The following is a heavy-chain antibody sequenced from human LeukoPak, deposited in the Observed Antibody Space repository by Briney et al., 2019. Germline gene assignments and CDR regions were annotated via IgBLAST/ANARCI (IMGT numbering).Heavy chain of an antibody. Sequence: SETLSLTCAVYGGSFSGYYWSWIRQPPGKGLEWIGEINHSGSTNYNPSLKSRVTISVDTSKNQFSLKLSSVTAADTAVHYCARGPVVAALVGFDYWGQGTLVTVSS. CDR1: GGSFSGYY. CDR3: ARGPVVAALVGFDY. V-gene: IGHV4-34*01. CDR2: INHSGST. J-gene: IGHJ4*02. D-gene: IGHD2-15*01.